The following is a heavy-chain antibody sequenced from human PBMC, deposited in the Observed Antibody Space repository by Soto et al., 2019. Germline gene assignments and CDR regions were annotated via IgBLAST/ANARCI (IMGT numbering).Heavy chain of an antibody. D-gene: IGHD2-21*02. CDR1: GFTFSSYG. Sequence: QVQLVESGGGVVQPGRSLRLSCAASGFTFSSYGMHWVRQAPGKGLEWVAVISYDGSNKYYADSVKGRFTISRDNSKNTLYLQMNSLRAEDTAVYYCAKDPGGVVTAADAFDIWGQGTMVTVSS. V-gene: IGHV3-30*18. J-gene: IGHJ3*02. CDR3: AKDPGGVVTAADAFDI. CDR2: ISYDGSNK.